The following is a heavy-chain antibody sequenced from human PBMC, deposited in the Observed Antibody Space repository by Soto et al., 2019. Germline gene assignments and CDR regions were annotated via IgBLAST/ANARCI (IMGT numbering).Heavy chain of an antibody. CDR2: INPNSGGT. D-gene: IGHD1-1*01. Sequence: QVQLVQSGAEVKKPGASVKVSCKASGYTFTGYYMHWVRQAPGQGLEWMGWINPNSGGTNYAQKFQGRVTMTRDTSISTAYMELSRLRSDDTAVYYCARARGRTGTTWVRDLGDYWGQGTLVTVSS. J-gene: IGHJ4*02. V-gene: IGHV1-2*02. CDR3: ARARGRTGTTWVRDLGDY. CDR1: GYTFTGYY.